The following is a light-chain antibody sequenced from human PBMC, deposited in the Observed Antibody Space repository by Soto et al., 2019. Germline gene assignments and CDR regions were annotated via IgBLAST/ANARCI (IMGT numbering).Light chain of an antibody. CDR3: SSYAVGSNNFV. CDR2: EVS. CDR1: SSDVGGYNY. Sequence: QSVLTQPPSASGSPGQSVTISCTGTSSDVGGYNYVSWYQQHPGKGPKLMIYEVSKRPSGVPDRFSGSKSGNTASLTVSGLQAEDEADDYCSSYAVGSNNFVFGTGTKLTVL. J-gene: IGLJ1*01. V-gene: IGLV2-8*01.